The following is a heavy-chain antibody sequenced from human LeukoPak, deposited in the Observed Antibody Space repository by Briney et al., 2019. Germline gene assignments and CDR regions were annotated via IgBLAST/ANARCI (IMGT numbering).Heavy chain of an antibody. CDR1: GYTFTGYY. Sequence: ASVKVSCKASGYTFTGYYMHWVRQAPGQGLEWMGWINHNSGGTNYAQKFQGRVTMTRDTSISTAYMELSRLRSDDTAVYYCARASVAGTGSDYWGQGTLVTVSS. D-gene: IGHD6-19*01. CDR3: ARASVAGTGSDY. CDR2: INHNSGGT. J-gene: IGHJ4*02. V-gene: IGHV1-2*02.